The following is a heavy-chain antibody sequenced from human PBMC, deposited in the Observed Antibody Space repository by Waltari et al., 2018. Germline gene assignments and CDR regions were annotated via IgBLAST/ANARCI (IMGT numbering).Heavy chain of an antibody. CDR3: ARVGSVWFGELRGGGLFDP. J-gene: IGHJ5*02. CDR1: AYTFTSYD. Sequence: QVQLVQSGAEVKKPGASVKVYCKASAYTFTSYDINWVRQATGQGLEWMGWMNPNSGNTGYAQKFQGRVTMTRNTSISTAYMELSSLRSEDTAVYYCARVGSVWFGELRGGGLFDPWGQGTLVTVSS. D-gene: IGHD3-10*01. CDR2: MNPNSGNT. V-gene: IGHV1-8*02.